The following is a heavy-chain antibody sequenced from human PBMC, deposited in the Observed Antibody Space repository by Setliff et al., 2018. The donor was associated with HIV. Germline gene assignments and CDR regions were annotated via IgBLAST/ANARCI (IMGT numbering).Heavy chain of an antibody. V-gene: IGHV4-38-2*01. D-gene: IGHD1-26*01. CDR1: NYSISSDSY. J-gene: IGHJ3*02. Sequence: SETLSLTCAVSNYSISSDSYWGWIRQPPGKGLEWIGSIYHSGSTNYNPSLKSRVTISVDKSKNQLSLNLSSVTAADTAVYYCAKTSVGATGLYAFDIWGQGTMVTVSS. CDR2: IYHSGST. CDR3: AKTSVGATGLYAFDI.